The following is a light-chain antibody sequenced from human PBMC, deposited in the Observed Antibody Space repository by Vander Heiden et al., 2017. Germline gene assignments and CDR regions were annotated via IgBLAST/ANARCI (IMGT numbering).Light chain of an antibody. V-gene: IGKV3-11*01. J-gene: IGKJ5*01. Sequence: EIVLTQSPAILSLSPGERATFSCRSRQSVSSYLAWYQQKSGQAPRLLIYDASNRATGIPARFSGSGSGTEFTLTISSLEPEDFAVYYCQQRSNWPTTFGQGTQLEI. CDR1: QSVSSY. CDR2: DAS. CDR3: QQRSNWPTT.